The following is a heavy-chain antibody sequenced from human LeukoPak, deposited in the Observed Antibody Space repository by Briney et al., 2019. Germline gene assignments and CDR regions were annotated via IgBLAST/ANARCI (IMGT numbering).Heavy chain of an antibody. J-gene: IGHJ4*02. CDR3: AKEADDGSGSYYDFDY. CDR2: ISGSGGST. CDR1: GFTFSSYA. Sequence: GGSLRLSCAASGFTFSSYAMSWVRQAPGKGLEWVSAISGSGGSTYYADSVKGRFTISRDNSKNTLYLQMNSLRAEDTAVYYCAKEADDGSGSYYDFDYWGQATLVTVSS. V-gene: IGHV3-23*01. D-gene: IGHD3-10*01.